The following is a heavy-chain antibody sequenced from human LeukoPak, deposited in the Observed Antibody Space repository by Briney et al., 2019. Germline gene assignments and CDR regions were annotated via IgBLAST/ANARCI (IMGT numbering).Heavy chain of an antibody. CDR1: GGSISSYY. CDR2: IYYSGST. V-gene: IGHV4-59*08. CDR3: ARSDLGYCSGGSCYLPYYYYYGMDV. J-gene: IGHJ6*02. Sequence: SETLSLTCTVSGGSISSYYWSWIRQPPGKGLEWIGYIYYSGSTNYNPSLKSRVTISVDTSKNQFSLKLSSVTAAATAVYYCARSDLGYCSGGSCYLPYYYYYGMDVWGQGTTVTVSS. D-gene: IGHD2-15*01.